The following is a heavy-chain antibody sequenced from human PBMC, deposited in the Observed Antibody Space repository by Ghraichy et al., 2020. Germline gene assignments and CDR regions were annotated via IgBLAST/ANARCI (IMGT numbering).Heavy chain of an antibody. J-gene: IGHJ5*02. CDR2: IYYSGST. CDR1: GGSISSSSYY. V-gene: IGHV4-39*07. Sequence: SQTLSLTCTVSGGSISSSSYYWGWIRQPPGKGLEWIGSIYYSGSTYYNPSLKSRVTISVDTSKNQFSLKLSSVTAADTAVYYCARHVGGDYGPNWFDPWGQGTLVTVSS. CDR3: ARHVGGDYGPNWFDP. D-gene: IGHD4-17*01.